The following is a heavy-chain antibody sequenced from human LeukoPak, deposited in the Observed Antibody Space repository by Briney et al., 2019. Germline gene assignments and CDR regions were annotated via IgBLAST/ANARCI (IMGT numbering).Heavy chain of an antibody. CDR2: VSGSGDNT. CDR1: RFTFSGFA. CDR3: AKMKGHPLPKYYMDV. D-gene: IGHD1-26*01. J-gene: IGHJ6*01. V-gene: IGHV3-23*01. Sequence: GGSLRLSCAAPRFTFSGFAMSWVRRTPGKGLEWVSGVSGSGDNTLYADSVKGRFTISRDNSKNTLYLEMNSLRAEDTAIYYCAKMKGHPLPKYYMDVWGQGTTVTVSS.